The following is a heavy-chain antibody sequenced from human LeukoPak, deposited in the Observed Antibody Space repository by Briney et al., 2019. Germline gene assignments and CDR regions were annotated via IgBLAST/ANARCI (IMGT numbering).Heavy chain of an antibody. J-gene: IGHJ4*02. Sequence: GGSLRLSCAASGFTFSSFTINWVRQAPGKGLEWVSSISSSSSSKYYADSVKGRFTISRDNAKNSLYLQMNSLRAEDTAVYYCAREESSSSGYYFDYWGQGTLVTVSS. CDR1: GFTFSSFT. V-gene: IGHV3-21*01. CDR3: AREESSSSGYYFDY. D-gene: IGHD6-6*01. CDR2: ISSSSSSK.